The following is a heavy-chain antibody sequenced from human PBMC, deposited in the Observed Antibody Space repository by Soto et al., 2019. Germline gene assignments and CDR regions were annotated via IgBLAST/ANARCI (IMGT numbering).Heavy chain of an antibody. J-gene: IGHJ5*02. Sequence: PGGSLRLSCAASGFTFDNYAMHWVRQAPGKGLEWVSGISWNSNTIAYADSVKGRFTISRDNAKNSLYLQMNSLRAEDTAVYYCAKDQPRIAVAGTWEFGNWFDPWGQGTLVTVSS. CDR3: AKDQPRIAVAGTWEFGNWFDP. D-gene: IGHD6-19*01. CDR2: ISWNSNTI. CDR1: GFTFDNYA. V-gene: IGHV3-9*01.